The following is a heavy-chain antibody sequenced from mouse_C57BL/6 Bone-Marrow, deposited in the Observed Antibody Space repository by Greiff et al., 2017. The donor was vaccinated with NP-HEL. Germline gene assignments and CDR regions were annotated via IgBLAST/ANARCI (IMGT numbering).Heavy chain of an antibody. CDR3: ASYYGSSSWFAY. CDR2: INPSTGGT. Sequence: QVQLQQPGAELVKPGASVKMSCKASGYTFTSYWITWVKQRPGQGLEWIGEINPSTGGTTYNQKFKAKATLTVDKSSSTAYMQLKSLTSEDSAVYYCASYYGSSSWFAYWGQGTLVTVSA. CDR1: GYTFTSYW. J-gene: IGHJ3*01. D-gene: IGHD1-1*01. V-gene: IGHV1-55*01.